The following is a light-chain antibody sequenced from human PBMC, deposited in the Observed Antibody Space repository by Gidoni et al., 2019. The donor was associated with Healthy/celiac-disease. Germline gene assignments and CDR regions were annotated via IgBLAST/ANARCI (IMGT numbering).Light chain of an antibody. V-gene: IGKV1-5*03. Sequence: DIQMTLSPSTLSASVGDRVTITCRASQSISSWLAWYQQKPGKAPKLLIYKASSLESGVPSRFSGSGSGTEFTLTISSLQPDDFATYYCQQYNSYRRTFGQGTKVEIK. J-gene: IGKJ1*01. CDR2: KAS. CDR1: QSISSW. CDR3: QQYNSYRRT.